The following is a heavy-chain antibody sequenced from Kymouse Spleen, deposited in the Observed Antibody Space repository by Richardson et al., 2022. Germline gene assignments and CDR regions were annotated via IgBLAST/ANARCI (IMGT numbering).Heavy chain of an antibody. CDR2: ISSSSSYI. D-gene: IGHD3-10*01. J-gene: IGHJ5*02. V-gene: IGHV3-21*03. CDR1: GFTFSSYS. CDR3: ARDFCYYGSGSWGNWFDP. Sequence: EVQLVESGGGLVKPGGSLRLSCAASGFTFSSYSMNWVRQAPGKGLEWVSSISSSSSYIYYADSVKGRFTISRDNAKNSLYLQMNSLRAEDTAVYYCARDFCYYGSGSWGNWFDPWGQGTLVTVSS.